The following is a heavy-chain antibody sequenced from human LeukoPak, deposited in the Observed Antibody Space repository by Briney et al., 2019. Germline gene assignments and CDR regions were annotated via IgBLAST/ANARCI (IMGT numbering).Heavy chain of an antibody. Sequence: GASVKVSCKASGGTFSSYAISWVRQAPGQGLEWMGWISAYNGNTNYAQKLQGRVTMTTDTSTSTAYMELRSLRSDDTAVYYCARDVLDFWSGYYDVDYWGQGTLVTVSS. J-gene: IGHJ4*02. CDR3: ARDVLDFWSGYYDVDY. CDR1: GGTFSSYA. CDR2: ISAYNGNT. V-gene: IGHV1-18*01. D-gene: IGHD3-3*01.